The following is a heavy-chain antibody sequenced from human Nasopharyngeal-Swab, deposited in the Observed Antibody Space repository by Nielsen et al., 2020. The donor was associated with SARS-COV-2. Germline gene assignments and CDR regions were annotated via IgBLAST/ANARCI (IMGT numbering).Heavy chain of an antibody. CDR3: ARDKRPTSMDL. V-gene: IGHV4-4*07. CDR1: GGSINSDY. J-gene: IGHJ6*02. Sequence: SETLSLTCNVSGGSINSDYWSWIRQPAGKGLEWIGRIYNSGSTNYNPSLKSRVTMSVDKSNNQVSLKLSSVTAADTAVYYCARDKRPTSMDLWGQGTTVTVSS. CDR2: IYNSGST. D-gene: IGHD1-1*01.